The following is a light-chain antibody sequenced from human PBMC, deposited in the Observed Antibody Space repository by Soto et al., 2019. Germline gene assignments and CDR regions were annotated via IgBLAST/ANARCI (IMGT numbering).Light chain of an antibody. Sequence: DIQMTQSPSSLSASVGDRVTITCRASQGISNYLAWYQQKPGKVPKLLIYDASTLQSGVPSRFSGSGSGTHFTLTITSLQPEDVATYCCQKCNSALGTFGQGTKVEIK. J-gene: IGKJ1*01. CDR1: QGISNY. CDR3: QKCNSALGT. CDR2: DAS. V-gene: IGKV1-27*01.